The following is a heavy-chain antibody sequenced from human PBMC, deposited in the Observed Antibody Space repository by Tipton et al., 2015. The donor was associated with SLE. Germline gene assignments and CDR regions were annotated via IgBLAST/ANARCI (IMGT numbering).Heavy chain of an antibody. CDR3: AKGIFPPFDY. CDR2: IFYTGST. D-gene: IGHD3-3*01. V-gene: IGHV4-39*07. J-gene: IGHJ4*02. CDR1: DGSIRSTNYY. Sequence: LRLSCTVSDGSIRSTNYYWGWIRQPPGKGLEWIGSIFYTGSTYYNPSLKSRVSFSIDTSKHQFSLKLNSVTAADTAVYYCAKGIFPPFDYWGQGTLVTVSS.